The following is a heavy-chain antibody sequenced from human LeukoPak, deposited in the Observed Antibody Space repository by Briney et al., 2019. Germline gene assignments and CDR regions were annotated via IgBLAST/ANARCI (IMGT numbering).Heavy chain of an antibody. CDR2: VGISSGNT. D-gene: IGHD5-12*01. V-gene: IGHV3-48*04. Sequence: PGGSLRLSCAAYGFTFSDYSMNWVRQAPGKGLEWISYVGISSGNTKYADSVKGRYTISGDSAKNSVFLQMNNLRVEDTAVYYCARDHRYAFDYWGQGTLVTVSS. CDR3: ARDHRYAFDY. J-gene: IGHJ4*02. CDR1: GFTFSDYS.